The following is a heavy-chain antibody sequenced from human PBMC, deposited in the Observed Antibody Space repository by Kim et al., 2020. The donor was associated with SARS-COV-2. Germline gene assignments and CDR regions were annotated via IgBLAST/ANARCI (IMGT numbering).Heavy chain of an antibody. J-gene: IGHJ4*01. CDR1: GFSVGSSAYY. CDR3: ARVRDIAAARYFDY. Sequence: SETLSLTCTVSGFSVGSSAYYWGWFRQPHGKGLEWIGSSYYSGITYYNPSLKSRVTISLDTSKNQFPLKLSSVTAADTAVYYCARVRDIAAARYFDYW. CDR2: SYYSGIT. V-gene: IGHV4-39*06. D-gene: IGHD6-13*01.